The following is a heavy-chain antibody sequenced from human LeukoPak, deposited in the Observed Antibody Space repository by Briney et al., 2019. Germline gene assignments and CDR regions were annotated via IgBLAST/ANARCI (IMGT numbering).Heavy chain of an antibody. D-gene: IGHD3-10*01. CDR3: ARVMVRGVMVSGY. CDR1: GYTFTNYA. Sequence: GASVKVSCKASGYTFTNYAMSWVRQAPGQGLEWMGWINTNTGNPTYAQGFTGRFVFSLDTSVSTAYLQISSLKAEDTALYYCARVMVRGVMVSGYWGQGTLVTVSS. CDR2: INTNTGNP. J-gene: IGHJ4*02. V-gene: IGHV7-4-1*02.